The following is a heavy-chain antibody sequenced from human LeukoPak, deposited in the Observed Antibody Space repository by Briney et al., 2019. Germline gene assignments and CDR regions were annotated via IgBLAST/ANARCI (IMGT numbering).Heavy chain of an antibody. CDR1: GFTFSSYG. CDR2: IWYDGSNK. D-gene: IGHD3-22*01. V-gene: IGHV3-33*01. J-gene: IGHJ3*02. Sequence: GGSLRLSCAASGFTFSSYGMHWVRQAPGKGLEWVAVIWYDGSNKYYADSVKGRFTISRDNSKNTLYLQMNSLRAEDTAAYYCAGYSHYYDSSGHTRDAFDIWGQGTMVTVSS. CDR3: AGYSHYYDSSGHTRDAFDI.